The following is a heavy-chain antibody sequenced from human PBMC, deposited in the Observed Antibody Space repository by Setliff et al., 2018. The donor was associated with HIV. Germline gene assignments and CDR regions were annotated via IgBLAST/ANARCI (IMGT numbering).Heavy chain of an antibody. CDR2: IKQDGSEK. CDR1: GFTFSSYW. CDR3: ARDRTYYDILTGYYGLDY. D-gene: IGHD3-9*01. V-gene: IGHV3-7*01. J-gene: IGHJ4*02. Sequence: PGGSLRLSCAASGFTFSSYWMSWVRQAPGKGLEWVANIKQDGSEKYYADSVKGRFTISRDNSKKTLYLQMNSLRAEDTAVYYCARDRTYYDILTGYYGLDYWGQGTLVTVSS.